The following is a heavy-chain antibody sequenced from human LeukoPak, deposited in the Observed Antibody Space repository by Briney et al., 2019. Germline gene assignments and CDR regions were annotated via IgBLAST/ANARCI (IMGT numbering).Heavy chain of an antibody. D-gene: IGHD3-3*01. Sequence: DSVKGRFTISRDNAKNSLYLQMNSLRVEDTAVYYCARGGGDFCIDYWGQGTLVTVSS. CDR3: ARGGGDFCIDY. V-gene: IGHV3-7*01. J-gene: IGHJ4*02.